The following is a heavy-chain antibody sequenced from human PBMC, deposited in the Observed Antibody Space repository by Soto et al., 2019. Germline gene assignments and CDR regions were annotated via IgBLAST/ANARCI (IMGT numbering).Heavy chain of an antibody. CDR1: GFTFRSYA. J-gene: IGHJ1*01. CDR2: ISYDGSKK. Sequence: QVQLVESGGGAVQSGRSLRLSCAASGFTFRSYAMSWVRQAPGKGLEWVAVISYDGSKKSYADSVKGRFTISRDNSKNTXYXLMNSRGAEDTGVYYCARDRHTTFGGDIASEGYFQHWGQGTLVSVSS. D-gene: IGHD3-16*02. V-gene: IGHV3-30-3*01. CDR3: ARDRHTTFGGDIASEGYFQH.